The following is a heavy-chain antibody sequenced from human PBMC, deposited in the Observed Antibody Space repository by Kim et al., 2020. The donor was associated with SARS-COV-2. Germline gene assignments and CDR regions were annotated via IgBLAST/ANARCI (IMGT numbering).Heavy chain of an antibody. J-gene: IGHJ5*02. D-gene: IGHD2-15*01. Sequence: SETLSLTCTVSGGSISSYYWSWIRQPPGKGLEWIGYIYYSGSTNYNPSLKSRVTISVDTSKNQFSLKLSSVTAADTAVYYCARGTWAESSYGSGGSCYSGGLHWFDPWGQGTLVTVSS. V-gene: IGHV4-59*01. CDR2: IYYSGST. CDR3: ARGTWAESSYGSGGSCYSGGLHWFDP. CDR1: GGSISSYY.